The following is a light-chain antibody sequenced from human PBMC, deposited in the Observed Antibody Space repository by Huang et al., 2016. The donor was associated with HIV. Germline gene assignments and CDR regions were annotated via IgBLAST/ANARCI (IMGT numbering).Light chain of an antibody. V-gene: IGKV1-39*01. J-gene: IGKJ1*01. Sequence: DIQMTQSPSSLSASVGDRVTITCRASQSISSYLNWYQQKPGKAPKLLIYAASSLQSGCPSRFSGIGSGTDFTLTISSLQPEDFATYYCQQSYSTLWTFGQGTKVEIK. CDR3: QQSYSTLWT. CDR2: AAS. CDR1: QSISSY.